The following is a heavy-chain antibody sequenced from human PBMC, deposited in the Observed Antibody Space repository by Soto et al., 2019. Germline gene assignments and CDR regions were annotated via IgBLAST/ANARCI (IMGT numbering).Heavy chain of an antibody. J-gene: IGHJ4*02. V-gene: IGHV3-21*01. D-gene: IGHD2-2*01. Sequence: GGSLRLSCAASGFTFSSYSINWVRQAPGKGLEWVSSISSSSSYIYYADSVKGRFTISRDNAKNSLYLQMNSLRAEDTAVYYCARSSSRGYYFDYWGQGTLVTVCS. CDR3: ARSSSRGYYFDY. CDR1: GFTFSSYS. CDR2: ISSSSSYI.